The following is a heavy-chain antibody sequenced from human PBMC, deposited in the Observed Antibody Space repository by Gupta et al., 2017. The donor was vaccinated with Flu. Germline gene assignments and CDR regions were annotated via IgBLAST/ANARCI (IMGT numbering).Heavy chain of an antibody. J-gene: IGHJ4*02. D-gene: IGHD1-26*01. CDR1: GGSISSSSYY. CDR3: ARHYERSGSDMDY. V-gene: IGHV4-39*01. CDR2: IYYSGST. Sequence: QLQLQESGPGLVKPSETLSLTCTVSGGSISSSSYYWGWIRQPPGKGLEWIGSIYYSGSTYYNPSLKSRVTISVDTSKNQFSLKLSSVTAADTAVYYCARHYERSGSDMDYWGQGTLVTGSS.